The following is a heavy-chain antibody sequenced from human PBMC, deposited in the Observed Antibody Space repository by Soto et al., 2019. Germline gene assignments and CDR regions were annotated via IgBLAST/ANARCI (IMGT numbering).Heavy chain of an antibody. V-gene: IGHV3-30*18. CDR3: AKDPYYYDTSGYHFDY. CDR2: VSFDGSNN. CDR1: GFTFSNYG. J-gene: IGHJ4*02. D-gene: IGHD3-22*01. Sequence: QVQLVESGGGVVQPGRSLRLSCAASGFTFSNYGMHWVRQAPGKGLEWVAVVSFDGSNNYYADSVKGRFTISRDSSKNTLYLQMNSLRAEDTAVYYCAKDPYYYDTSGYHFDYWGQGTLVTVSS.